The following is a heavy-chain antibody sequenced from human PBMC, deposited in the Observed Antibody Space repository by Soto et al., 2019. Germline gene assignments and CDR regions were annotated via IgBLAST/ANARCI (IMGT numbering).Heavy chain of an antibody. CDR1: GFTFSSYT. Sequence: EVQLVESGGGLVQPGGSLRLSCAASGFTFSSYTMNWVRQAPGKGLELVSYITSRSSTIYYADSVKGRFTISRDNAKNSLYLQMNSLRDEDTAVYYCARTLAAAAYYYYYGMDVWGQGTTVTVSS. J-gene: IGHJ6*02. D-gene: IGHD6-13*01. CDR2: ITSRSSTI. V-gene: IGHV3-48*02. CDR3: ARTLAAAAYYYYYGMDV.